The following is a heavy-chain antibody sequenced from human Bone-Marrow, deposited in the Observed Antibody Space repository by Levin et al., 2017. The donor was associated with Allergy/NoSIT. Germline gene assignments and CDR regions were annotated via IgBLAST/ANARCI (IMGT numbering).Heavy chain of an antibody. CDR2: VDHSGST. V-gene: IGHV4-34*01. J-gene: IGHJ4*02. CDR1: GGSFSGYY. D-gene: IGHD6-6*01. Sequence: PSETLSLTCAVYGGSFSGYYWSWIRQPPGKGLEWIGEVDHSGSTNYNQSLKSRVTISVDTSKNQFSLKLRSVTAADTAVFYCARGESFSFATRLHDYWGQGTLVTVSS. CDR3: ARGESFSFATRLHDY.